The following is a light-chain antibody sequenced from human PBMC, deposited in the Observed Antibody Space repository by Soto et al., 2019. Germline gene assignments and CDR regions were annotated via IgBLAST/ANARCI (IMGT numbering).Light chain of an antibody. V-gene: IGKV4-1*01. J-gene: IGKJ4*01. CDR1: HSINDW. CDR3: QQYCSTPLT. CDR2: WAS. Sequence: TQSPSSLSASVGDRVTITCRARHSINDWLAWYQQKPGQPPKLLIYWASTREAGVPDRFSGSGSGTDFTLTISSLQAEDVAVYYCQQYCSTPLTFGGGTKVEIK.